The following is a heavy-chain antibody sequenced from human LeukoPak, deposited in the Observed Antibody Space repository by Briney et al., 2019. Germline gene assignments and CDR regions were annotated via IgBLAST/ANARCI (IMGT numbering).Heavy chain of an antibody. D-gene: IGHD6-19*01. CDR1: GFNFSTYT. CDR3: AKCSTSAYTTGWCNWIDP. Sequence: SGGSLRLSCAASGFNFSTYTMHWVRQAPGKGLERVALISYGGSNKYYADFVKGRFTISRDNSKNTLYLQMNSLRADDTAVYYCAKCSTSAYTTGWCNWIDPWGQGTLVTVSS. V-gene: IGHV3-30*04. J-gene: IGHJ5*02. CDR2: ISYGGSNK.